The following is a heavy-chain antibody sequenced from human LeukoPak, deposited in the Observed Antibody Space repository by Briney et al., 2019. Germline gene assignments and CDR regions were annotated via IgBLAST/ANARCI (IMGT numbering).Heavy chain of an antibody. V-gene: IGHV5-51*01. CDR2: IYAGDSDT. CDR3: ARQAQNWYNWFDP. CDR1: GYTFITYW. J-gene: IGHJ5*02. D-gene: IGHD1-1*01. Sequence: GESLQISCKGSGYTFITYWIGWVRQMPGKGLEWMGIIYAGDSDTRYSPSFQGQVTISADKSISTAYLQWSSLKASDTAMYYCARQAQNWYNWFDPWGQGTLVTVSS.